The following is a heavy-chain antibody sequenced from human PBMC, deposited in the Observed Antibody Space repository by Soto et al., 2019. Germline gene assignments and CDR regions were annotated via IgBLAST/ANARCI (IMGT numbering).Heavy chain of an antibody. CDR2: INPATGAA. V-gene: IGHV1-2*02. CDR1: GYPVTAYY. CDR3: ARGGGVGVAGSAAFDM. D-gene: IGHD3-3*01. J-gene: IGHJ3*02. Sequence: QLHLVQSGAVVKKPGASVTVSCSASGYPVTAYYMHWVRQAPGRGLEWMGGINPATGAAKYTQTFQGMVTMTSDTATSTVFMELSARTSEDTAVFYGARGGGVGVAGSAAFDMWGQGTLVTVSS.